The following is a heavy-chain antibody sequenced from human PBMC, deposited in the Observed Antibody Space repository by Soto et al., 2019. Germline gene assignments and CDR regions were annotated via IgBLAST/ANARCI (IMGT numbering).Heavy chain of an antibody. D-gene: IGHD1-26*01. CDR2: IYHSGST. V-gene: IGHV4-31*03. CDR3: AKWEGLGSDYYYYGVDV. Sequence: SETLSLTCTVSGGSISRGGYYWSWIRQHPGKGLGWIGYIYHSGSTYYSPSLKSRVTMSVDTSKNQFSLSLSSVTAADTAVYYCAKWEGLGSDYYYYGVDVWGQGTTVTVSS. CDR1: GGSISRGGYY. J-gene: IGHJ6*02.